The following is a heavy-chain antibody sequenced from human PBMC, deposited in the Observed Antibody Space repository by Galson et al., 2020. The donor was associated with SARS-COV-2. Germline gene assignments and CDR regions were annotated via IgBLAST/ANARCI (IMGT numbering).Heavy chain of an antibody. CDR2: IYYSGST. CDR1: GCSISSSSYY. D-gene: IGHD2-15*01. J-gene: IGHJ5*02. Sequence: ETSETLSLTCTVSGCSISSSSYYWGWIRQPPGKGLEWIVSIYYSGSTYYNPSLKSRVTISVDTSKNQFSLKLSSVTAADTAVYYCERQITVEVAATGWFDPGDQGTLVTVSS. V-gene: IGHV4-39*01. CDR3: ERQITVEVAATGWFDP.